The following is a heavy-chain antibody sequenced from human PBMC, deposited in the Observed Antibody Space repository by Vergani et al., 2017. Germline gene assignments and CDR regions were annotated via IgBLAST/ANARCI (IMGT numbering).Heavy chain of an antibody. V-gene: IGHV3-11*04. CDR3: AKNPGIATTRHYCAMDF. CDR2: ISPGASTV. CDR1: GFKFSDHY. Sequence: LEESGGGSVKPGGSLRLSCAASGFKFSDHYMSWIRQAPGTGLEWVSHISPGASTVSYTDSVTGRLPVSRDNDNNSLTLDMTTLRVEDTPVYYCAKNPGIATTRHYCAMDFWGQGTTVTVS. J-gene: IGHJ6*02. D-gene: IGHD6-13*01.